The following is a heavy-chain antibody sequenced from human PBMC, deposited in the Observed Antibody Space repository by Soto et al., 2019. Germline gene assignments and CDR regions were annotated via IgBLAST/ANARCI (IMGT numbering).Heavy chain of an antibody. J-gene: IGHJ4*02. V-gene: IGHV3-33*01. CDR1: GFTFSDSG. CDR3: VRSNRYSRSSGWGGGFDY. D-gene: IGHD6-6*01. CDR2: IWSDGSDK. Sequence: QVQLVESGGGVVQPGGSLRLSCATSGFTFSDSGMHWVRQAPGKGLEWVAVIWSDGSDKSYADSVEGRFTISRDNSKNKLYLQKNRLRAEGTAVYYCVRSNRYSRSSGWGGGFDYWGQGTLVTVSS.